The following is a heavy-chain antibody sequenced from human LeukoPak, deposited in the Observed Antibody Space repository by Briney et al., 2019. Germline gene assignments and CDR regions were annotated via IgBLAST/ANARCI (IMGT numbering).Heavy chain of an antibody. V-gene: IGHV3-23*01. J-gene: IGHJ5*02. CDR1: GFTFDSYA. CDR2: IRGRGGGT. Sequence: PGGSLRLSCAASGFTFDSYAMSWVRQAPGKGLEWVSYIRGRGGGTYYADSVRGRFTISRDNSQNTLSLQMNSLRAEDTAVYYCARGLGSGTYYQSNWFDPWGQGTLVTVSS. CDR3: ARGLGSGTYYQSNWFDP. D-gene: IGHD3-10*01.